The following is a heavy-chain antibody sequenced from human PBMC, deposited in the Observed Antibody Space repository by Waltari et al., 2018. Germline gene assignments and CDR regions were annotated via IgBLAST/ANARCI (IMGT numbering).Heavy chain of an antibody. CDR3: AKGKIGQQLVRDFDY. J-gene: IGHJ4*02. D-gene: IGHD6-13*01. CDR1: GFIFSNYA. Sequence: VQLVESGGGVVQPGGSLRLSCAASGFIFSNYAMHWVRQAPGKGLEWSSFIRYDGSNEYYAYSVKGRFTISRDNSKNTLYLQMNSLRAEDTAVYYCAKGKIGQQLVRDFDYWGQGTLVTVSS. V-gene: IGHV3-30*02. CDR2: IRYDGSNE.